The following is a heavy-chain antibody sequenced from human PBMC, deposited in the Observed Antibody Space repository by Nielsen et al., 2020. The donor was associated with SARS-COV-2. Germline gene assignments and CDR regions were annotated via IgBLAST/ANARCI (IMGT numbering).Heavy chain of an antibody. V-gene: IGHV3-48*01. CDR3: ARDPGIAARLYHYYYYGMDV. D-gene: IGHD6-6*01. CDR1: GFTFSSYS. Sequence: GESLKISCAASGFTFSSYSMNWVRQAPGKGLEWVSYISSSSSTIYYADSVKGRFTISRDNAKNSLYLQMNSLRAEDTAVYYCARDPGIAARLYHYYYYGMDVWGQGTTVTVSS. J-gene: IGHJ6*02. CDR2: ISSSSSTI.